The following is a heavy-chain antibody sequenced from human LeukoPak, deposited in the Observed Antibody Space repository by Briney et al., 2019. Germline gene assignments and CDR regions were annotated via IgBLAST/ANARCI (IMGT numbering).Heavy chain of an antibody. CDR2: IYNNDNT. J-gene: IGHJ4*02. Sequence: GGALRLSGAGSGFTVSSSFMNWVRQAPGQGLDWVSTIYNNDNTNYADSVRCRFTISRDTSTNTLYLQMKSLRGDDLAVYFCATASQRLAFDYWGQGTLVTVSS. V-gene: IGHV3-66*01. CDR1: GFTVSSSF. D-gene: IGHD6-25*01. CDR3: ATASQRLAFDY.